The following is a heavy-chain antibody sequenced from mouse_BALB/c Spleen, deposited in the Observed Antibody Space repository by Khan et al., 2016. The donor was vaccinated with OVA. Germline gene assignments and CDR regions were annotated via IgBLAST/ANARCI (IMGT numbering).Heavy chain of an antibody. V-gene: IGHV3-2*02. Sequence: EVQLLETGPGLVKPSQSLSLTCTVTGYSITSGYAWNWIRQFPGNKLEWMGYISYSGSTSYNPSLRSRISITRDTSKNQFFLQLNSVTTEDTATYYCARKNYCGCAMDYWGQGTSVTVSS. D-gene: IGHD1-2*01. CDR2: ISYSGST. CDR1: GYSITSGYA. CDR3: ARKNYCGCAMDY. J-gene: IGHJ4*01.